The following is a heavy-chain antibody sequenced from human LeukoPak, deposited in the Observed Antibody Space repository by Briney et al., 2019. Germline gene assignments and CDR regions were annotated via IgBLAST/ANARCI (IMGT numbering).Heavy chain of an antibody. V-gene: IGHV3-74*01. D-gene: IGHD3-22*01. Sequence: GGSLRLSCAASGFTFSSYWMHWVRQAPGKGLVWVSRINSDGSTTTNADSVKGRFTISRDNAKNTLYLQMNSLSAEDTAVYYCVAYESSGYYNYWGQGTLVTVSS. CDR2: INSDGSTT. CDR3: VAYESSGYYNY. J-gene: IGHJ4*02. CDR1: GFTFSSYW.